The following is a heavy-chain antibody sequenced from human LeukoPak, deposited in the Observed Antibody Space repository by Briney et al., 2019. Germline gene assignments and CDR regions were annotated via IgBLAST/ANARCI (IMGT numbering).Heavy chain of an antibody. CDR3: ARDIILWSNYYYYYYMDV. J-gene: IGHJ6*03. CDR2: IKQDGSEK. D-gene: IGHD3-3*01. Sequence: PGGSLRLSCAASGFTFSSYSMNWVRQAPGKGLEWVANIKQDGSEKYYVDSVKGRFTISRDNAKNSLYLQMNSLRAEDTAVYYCARDIILWSNYYYYYYMDVWGKGTTVTVSS. CDR1: GFTFSSYS. V-gene: IGHV3-7*01.